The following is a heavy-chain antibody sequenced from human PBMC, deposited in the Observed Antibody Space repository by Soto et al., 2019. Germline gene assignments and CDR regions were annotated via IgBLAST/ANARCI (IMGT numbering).Heavy chain of an antibody. D-gene: IGHD3-3*01. CDR2: ISYDGSNK. CDR1: GFTFSSYA. V-gene: IGHV3-30-3*01. CDR3: ARVKAYYDFWSGYYNY. J-gene: IGHJ4*02. Sequence: QVQLVESGGGVVQPGRSLRLSCAASGFTFSSYAMHWVRQAPGKGLEWVAVISYDGSNKYYAESVKGRFTISRDNSKNXLYLQMNSLRAEDTAVYYCARVKAYYDFWSGYYNYWGQGTLVTVSS.